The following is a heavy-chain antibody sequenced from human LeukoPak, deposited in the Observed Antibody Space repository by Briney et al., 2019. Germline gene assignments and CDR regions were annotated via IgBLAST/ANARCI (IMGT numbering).Heavy chain of an antibody. V-gene: IGHV3-23*01. CDR2: ISGSGGCT. J-gene: IGHJ4*02. Sequence: PGGSLRLSCTASGFIFSSYWMSWVRQAPGKGLEWVSAISGSGGCTYYADSVKGRFTISRDNSKNTLYLQMNSLRAEDTAVYYCAKIPNWGSIDYWGQGTLVTVSS. D-gene: IGHD7-27*01. CDR1: GFIFSSYW. CDR3: AKIPNWGSIDY.